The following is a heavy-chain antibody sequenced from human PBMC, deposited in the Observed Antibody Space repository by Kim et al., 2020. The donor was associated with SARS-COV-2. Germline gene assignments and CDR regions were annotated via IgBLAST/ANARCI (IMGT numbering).Heavy chain of an antibody. CDR2: ISSSGSTI. J-gene: IGHJ6*02. CDR1: GFTFSSYE. CDR3: ARVDLLDIVATIDSDYYYGMDV. D-gene: IGHD5-12*01. Sequence: GGSLRLSCAASGFTFSSYEMNWVRQAPGKGLEWVSYISSSGSTIYYADSVKGRFTISRDNAKNSLYLQMNILRAEDTAVYYCARVDLLDIVATIDSDYYYGMDVWGQGTTVTVSS. V-gene: IGHV3-48*03.